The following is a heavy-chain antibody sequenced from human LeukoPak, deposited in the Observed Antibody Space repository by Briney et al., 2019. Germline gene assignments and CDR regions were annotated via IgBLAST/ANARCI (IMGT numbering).Heavy chain of an antibody. V-gene: IGHV4-39*01. CDR1: GDYITTTNYY. D-gene: IGHD3-9*01. Sequence: SETLSLTCNVSGDYITTTNYYWAWIPQAPGQGLEWIASVFYSGTTYYNPSLKSRVIISMDTSRKQISLRLSSVTATDTAIYYCARRSRLYKHETTGYHDSWGQGTLVTVYS. CDR2: VFYSGTT. J-gene: IGHJ4*02. CDR3: ARRSRLYKHETTGYHDS.